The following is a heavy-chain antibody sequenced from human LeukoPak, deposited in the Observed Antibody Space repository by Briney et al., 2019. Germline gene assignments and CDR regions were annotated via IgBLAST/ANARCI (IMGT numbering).Heavy chain of an antibody. CDR3: ASVVPYYYYMDV. J-gene: IGHJ6*03. Sequence: GGSLRLSCAASGFIFSDYYMSWIRQAPGKGLEWVSYISSGGSTIYYADSVKGRFTISRDNGKNSLYLQINSLRAEDTAVYYCASVVPYYYYMDVWGKGTTVTISS. CDR1: GFIFSDYY. V-gene: IGHV3-11*04. D-gene: IGHD2-21*01. CDR2: ISSGGSTI.